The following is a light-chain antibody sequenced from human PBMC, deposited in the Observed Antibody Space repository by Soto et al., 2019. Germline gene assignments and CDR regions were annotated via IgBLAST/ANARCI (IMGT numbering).Light chain of an antibody. CDR2: GIS. Sequence: ESVLTQSPGTLSLSPGERATLSCRTSQSVSNSYFAWYQQKPGQAPRLLIYGISSSATGIPDRFSGSGSGTDFTLTISRLEPDDFVVYFCQQYSTLPHTFGQGTKLEVK. CDR1: QSVSNSY. J-gene: IGKJ2*01. CDR3: QQYSTLPHT. V-gene: IGKV3-20*01.